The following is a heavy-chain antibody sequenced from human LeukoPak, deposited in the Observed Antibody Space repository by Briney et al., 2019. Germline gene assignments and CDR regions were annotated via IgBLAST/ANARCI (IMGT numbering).Heavy chain of an antibody. CDR3: AKDAAGPEY. V-gene: IGHV3-23*01. J-gene: IGHJ4*02. CDR1: GLTFSDYS. D-gene: IGHD6-13*01. CDR2: ISAGGGST. Sequence: GGSLRLSCAASGLTFSDYSMTWVRQAPGKGLYWVSGISAGGGSTYSADSVNGRFTISRDNSRNTLHLQMNSLRAEDTAVYYCAKDAAGPEYWGQGTLVTVSS.